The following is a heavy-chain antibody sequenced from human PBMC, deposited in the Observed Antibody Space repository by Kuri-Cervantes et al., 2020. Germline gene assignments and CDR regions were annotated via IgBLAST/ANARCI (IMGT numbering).Heavy chain of an antibody. CDR3: ARVIYGDYGGWFDP. CDR2: IFSNDEK. V-gene: IGHV2-26*01. J-gene: IGHJ5*02. D-gene: IGHD4-17*01. CDR1: GGSISSGDYY. Sequence: ETLSLTCTVSGGSISSGDYYWSWIRQPPGKALEWLAHIFSNDEKSYGTSLKSRLTISKDTSKSQVVLTMTNMDPVDTATYYCARVIYGDYGGWFDPWGQGTLVTVSS.